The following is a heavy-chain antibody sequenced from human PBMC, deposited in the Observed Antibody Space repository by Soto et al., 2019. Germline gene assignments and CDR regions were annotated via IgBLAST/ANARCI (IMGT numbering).Heavy chain of an antibody. CDR2: VFYSGST. V-gene: IGHV4-61*08. D-gene: IGHD3-22*01. Sequence: SETLSLTCTVSGGSISSGGYYWSWIRQHPGKGLEWIGYVFYSGSTYYNPSLKGRVTVSIDTSKSQFSLRLSSVTAADTAVYYCARHQTYSYNSGDFFNWFDPWGQGTLVTVSS. CDR1: GGSISSGGYY. CDR3: ARHQTYSYNSGDFFNWFDP. J-gene: IGHJ5*02.